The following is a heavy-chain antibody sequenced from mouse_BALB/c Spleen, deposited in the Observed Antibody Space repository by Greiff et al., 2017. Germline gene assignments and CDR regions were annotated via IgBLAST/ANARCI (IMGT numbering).Heavy chain of an antibody. CDR1: GYVFSSYW. CDR3: ARPYRYDEGTDY. J-gene: IGHJ4*01. D-gene: IGHD2-14*01. V-gene: IGHV1-80*01. CDR2: IYPGDGDT. Sequence: QVQLKQSGAELVRPGSSVKISCKASGYVFSSYWMNWVKQRPGQGLEWIGQIYPGDGDTNYNGKFKGKATLTADKSSSTAYMQLSSLTSEDSAVYFCARPYRYDEGTDYWGQGTSVTVSS.